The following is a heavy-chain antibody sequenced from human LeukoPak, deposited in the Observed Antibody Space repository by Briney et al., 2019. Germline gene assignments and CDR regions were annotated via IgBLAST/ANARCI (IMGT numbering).Heavy chain of an antibody. J-gene: IGHJ3*02. CDR1: GGTFSSYA. CDR3: ARYPFRSSRRDGYNCAFDI. D-gene: IGHD5-24*01. Sequence: ASVKVSCKASGGTFSSYAISWVRQAPGQGLEWMGGIIPIFGTANYAQKFQGRVTITADESTSTAYMELSSLRSDDTAVYYCARYPFRSSRRDGYNCAFDIWGQGTMVTVSS. V-gene: IGHV1-69*01. CDR2: IIPIFGTA.